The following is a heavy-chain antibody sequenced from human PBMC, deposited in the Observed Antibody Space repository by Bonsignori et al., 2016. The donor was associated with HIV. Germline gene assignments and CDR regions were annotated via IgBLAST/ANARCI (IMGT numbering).Heavy chain of an antibody. J-gene: IGHJ6*04. CDR3: ARAKLLGIAARPSVDV. CDR2: INHSGGT. Sequence: WIRQPPGKGLEWIGEINHSGGTNYNPSLKSRVTISLDTSKNQFSLKLSSVTAADTAVYYCARAKLLGIAARPSVDVWGKGTTVTVSS. D-gene: IGHD6-6*01. V-gene: IGHV4-34*01.